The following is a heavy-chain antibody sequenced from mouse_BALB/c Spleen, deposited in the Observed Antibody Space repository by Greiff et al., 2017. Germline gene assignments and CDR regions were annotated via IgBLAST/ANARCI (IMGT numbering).Heavy chain of an antibody. D-gene: IGHD1-1*01. V-gene: IGHV1S127*01. J-gene: IGHJ3*01. Sequence: QVQLQQSGPQLVRPGASVKISCKASGYSFTSYWMHWVKQRPGQGLEWIGMIDPSDSETRLNQKFKDKATLTVDKSSSTAYMQLSSPTSEDSAVYYCARGYYGSSYVGAYWGQGTLVTVSA. CDR2: IDPSDSET. CDR1: GYSFTSYW. CDR3: ARGYYGSSYVGAY.